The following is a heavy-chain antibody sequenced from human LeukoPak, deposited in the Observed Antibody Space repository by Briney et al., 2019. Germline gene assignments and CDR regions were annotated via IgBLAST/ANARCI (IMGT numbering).Heavy chain of an antibody. CDR1: GDSVSSNIAS. D-gene: IGHD1-1*01. V-gene: IGHV6-1*01. CDR2: TYYRSKWYN. CDR3: ARVYNWNPAGAFDI. Sequence: SQTLSLTCAISGDSVSSNIASWNWIMQCPSRGLEWLGGTYYRSKWYNDYAVSVKSRIPINPDTSKNKFSLQLNSVTPEDTAVYYCARVYNWNPAGAFDIWGQGTVVTVSS. J-gene: IGHJ3*02.